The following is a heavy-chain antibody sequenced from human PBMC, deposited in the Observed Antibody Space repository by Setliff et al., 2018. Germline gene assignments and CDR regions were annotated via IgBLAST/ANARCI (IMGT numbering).Heavy chain of an antibody. CDR2: INHSGST. CDR1: GGSFSGYY. Sequence: SETLSLTCAVYGGSFSGYYWSWIRQPPGKGLEWIGEINHSGSTNYNPSLKSRVTISVDTSKNQFSLKLSSVTAADTAVYYCARARRVVIAYYYYMDVWGKGTTVTVSS. J-gene: IGHJ6*03. D-gene: IGHD2-21*01. V-gene: IGHV4-34*01. CDR3: ARARRVVIAYYYYMDV.